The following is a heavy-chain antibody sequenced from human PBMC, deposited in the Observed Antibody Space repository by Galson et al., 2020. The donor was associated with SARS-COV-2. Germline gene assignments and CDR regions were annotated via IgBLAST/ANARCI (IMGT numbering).Heavy chain of an antibody. CDR1: GFTFNDAW. V-gene: IGHV3-15*01. Sequence: GESLKISCAASGFTFNDAWMSWVRQAPGKGLEWVGRIKSKTDGGTTDYAAPVKGRFTISRDDSKNTLYLQINSLKSEDTAVYYCTTGGAVWGQGTLVTVSS. CDR2: IKSKTDGGTT. J-gene: IGHJ4*02. CDR3: TTGGAV.